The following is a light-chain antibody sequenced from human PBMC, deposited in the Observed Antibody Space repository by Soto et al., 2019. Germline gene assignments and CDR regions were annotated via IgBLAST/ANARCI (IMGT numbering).Light chain of an antibody. V-gene: IGKV4-1*01. CDR3: QQYYSTLWT. Sequence: DIVLTPSPHSLAVSLGERATINCKSSQSVLYSSSNKNYLACYQQKPGQPPTLLIYWASTRESGVPDRFSGSGSGTDFTLTISSLRDEDVAVYYCQQYYSTLWTFGQGTKVDI. CDR2: WAS. J-gene: IGKJ1*01. CDR1: QSVLYSSSNKNY.